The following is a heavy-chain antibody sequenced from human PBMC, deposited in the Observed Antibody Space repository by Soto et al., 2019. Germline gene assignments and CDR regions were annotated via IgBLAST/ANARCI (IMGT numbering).Heavy chain of an antibody. CDR3: ARGHRSSGIIFDS. CDR1: GVTFSNAW. J-gene: IGHJ4*02. V-gene: IGHV3-15*01. CDR2: IKSKSAGGTT. Sequence: EVQLVESGGGLIRPRGSVRLSCAASGVTFSNAWMSWVRRAPGKGLEWVGRIKSKSAGGTTEYDAPVKDRFTISRDDSKNTLYLQMNSLKIEDTAVYYCARGHRSSGIIFDSWGQGTLVTVSS. D-gene: IGHD3-22*01.